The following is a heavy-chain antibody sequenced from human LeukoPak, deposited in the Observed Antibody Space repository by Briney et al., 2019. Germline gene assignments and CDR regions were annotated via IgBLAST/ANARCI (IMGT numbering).Heavy chain of an antibody. Sequence: ASVKVSCKAFGYIFTDYYIHWVRQAPGQGLEWMGWINPNSGDTKDAQKFQGRVTMTRDTSINTAYMELSGLRSDDTAVYYCARATRIVGGDRQAFDIWGHGTMVTVSS. V-gene: IGHV1-2*02. CDR1: GYIFTDYY. CDR2: INPNSGDT. CDR3: ARATRIVGGDRQAFDI. D-gene: IGHD1-26*01. J-gene: IGHJ3*02.